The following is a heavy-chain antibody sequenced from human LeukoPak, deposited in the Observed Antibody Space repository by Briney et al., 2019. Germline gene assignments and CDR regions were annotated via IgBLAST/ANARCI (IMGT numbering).Heavy chain of an antibody. D-gene: IGHD5-12*01. J-gene: IGHJ4*02. Sequence: GGSLRLSCAASGFTFSNAWMSWVRQAPGKGLEWVGRIKSKTDGGTTDYAAPVKGRFTISRDDSKNTLYLQMNSLKTEDTAVYYCTTEHSGYDYFDYWGQGTLVTVSS. CDR3: TTEHSGYDYFDY. CDR1: GFTFSNAW. V-gene: IGHV3-15*01. CDR2: IKSKTDGGTT.